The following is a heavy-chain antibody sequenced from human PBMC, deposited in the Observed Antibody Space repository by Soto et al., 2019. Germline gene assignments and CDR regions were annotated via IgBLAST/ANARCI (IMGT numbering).Heavy chain of an antibody. CDR2: IYYSGST. Sequence: SETLSLTCTVPGGSISSYYWSWIRQPPGKGLEWIGYIYYSGSTNYNPSLKSRVTISVDTSKNQFSLKLSSVTAADTAVYYCASLEMATEYFDYWGQGTLVTVSS. J-gene: IGHJ4*02. CDR1: GGSISSYY. V-gene: IGHV4-59*01. D-gene: IGHD5-12*01. CDR3: ASLEMATEYFDY.